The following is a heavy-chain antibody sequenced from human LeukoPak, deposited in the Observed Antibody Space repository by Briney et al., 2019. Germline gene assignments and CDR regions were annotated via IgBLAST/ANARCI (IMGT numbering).Heavy chain of an antibody. J-gene: IGHJ5*02. Sequence: NPGGSLRLSCAASGFTFTNAWMSWVRQAPGKGLEWVGRIKSKTDGGTTDYAAPGKGRFTIARDDSKKTLYLQRNSLKTEDTAVCYSTTSQVVPAPGGQGTLVSVSS. D-gene: IGHD2-2*01. V-gene: IGHV3-15*01. CDR2: IKSKTDGGTT. CDR3: TTSQVVPAP. CDR1: GFTFTNAW.